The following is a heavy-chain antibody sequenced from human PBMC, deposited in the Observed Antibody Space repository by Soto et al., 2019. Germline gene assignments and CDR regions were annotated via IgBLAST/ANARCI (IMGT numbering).Heavy chain of an antibody. V-gene: IGHV1-18*01. CDR3: ARVDLCYYDSSGYYTQRYNWFDP. CDR1: GYTFTSYG. D-gene: IGHD3-22*01. Sequence: GASVKVSCKASGYTFTSYGISWVRQAPGQGLEWMGWISAYNGNTNYAQKLQGRVTMTTDTSTSTAYMELRSLRSDDTAVYYCARVDLCYYDSSGYYTQRYNWFDPWGQGTLVTVSS. J-gene: IGHJ5*02. CDR2: ISAYNGNT.